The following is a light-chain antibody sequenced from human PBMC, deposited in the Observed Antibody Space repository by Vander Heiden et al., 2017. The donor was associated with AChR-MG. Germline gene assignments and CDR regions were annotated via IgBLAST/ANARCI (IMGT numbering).Light chain of an antibody. CDR3: AAWDDSLSGLYI. CDR2: RNN. CDR1: SSNIGSNY. V-gene: IGLV1-47*01. Sequence: QSVLTQPPPASVTTAQRVTISCSGSSSNIGSNYVYWYQQLPGTAPKLLIYRNNQRPSGVPDRFSGSKSGTSASLAISGLRSEDEADYYCAAWDDSLSGLYIFGTGTKVTVL. J-gene: IGLJ1*01.